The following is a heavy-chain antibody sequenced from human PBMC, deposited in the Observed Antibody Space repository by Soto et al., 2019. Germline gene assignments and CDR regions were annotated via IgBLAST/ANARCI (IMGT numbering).Heavy chain of an antibody. CDR1: GGSFSSDA. D-gene: IGHD3-22*01. V-gene: IGHV1-69*01. CDR2: IIPISDTS. J-gene: IGHJ4*02. Sequence: QVQLVQSGAEVKKPGSSVKVLCKASGGSFSSDAISWVRLAPGQGLEWMGGIIPISDTSNYAQKFQGRLTITADESTSTAYMELNSLRSEDTAVYYCSKSDYYAGSGYPYWFDYWGQGTLVTVSS. CDR3: SKSDYYAGSGYPYWFDY.